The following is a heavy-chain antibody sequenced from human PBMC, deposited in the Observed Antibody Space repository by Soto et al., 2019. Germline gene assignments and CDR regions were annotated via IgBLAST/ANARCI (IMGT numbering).Heavy chain of an antibody. V-gene: IGHV1-69*13. J-gene: IGHJ6*02. Sequence: GASVKVSCKASGGTFSSYAISWVRQAPGQGLEWMGGIIPIFGTANYAQKFQGRVTITADESTSTAYMELSSLRSEDTAVYYCAAVISPFFNYYYGMDVWGQGTTVTVS. CDR2: IIPIFGTA. CDR3: AAVISPFFNYYYGMDV. D-gene: IGHD3-10*01. CDR1: GGTFSSYA.